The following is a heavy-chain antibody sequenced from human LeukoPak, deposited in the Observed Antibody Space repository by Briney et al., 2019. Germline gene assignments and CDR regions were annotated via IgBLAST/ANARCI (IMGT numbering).Heavy chain of an antibody. J-gene: IGHJ3*02. CDR1: GGSVSRSPYY. Sequence: SETLSLTCTVSGGSVSRSPYYWGWIRQPPGKGLEWIGNIYYSGSTNYNPSLKSRVTISVDTSKNQFSLKLSSVTAADTAVYYCARHTAMVEGYAFDIWGQGTMVTVSS. V-gene: IGHV4-39*01. CDR3: ARHTAMVEGYAFDI. CDR2: IYYSGST. D-gene: IGHD5-18*01.